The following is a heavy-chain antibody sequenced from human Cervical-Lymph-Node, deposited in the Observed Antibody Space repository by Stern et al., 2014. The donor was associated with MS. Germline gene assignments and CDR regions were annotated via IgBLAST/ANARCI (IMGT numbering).Heavy chain of an antibody. CDR2: VHYSGGT. J-gene: IGHJ3*02. CDR1: GGSISGYY. V-gene: IGHV4-59*12. Sequence: QVQLQESGPGLVKPSETLSLTCTVSGGSISGYYWSWIRQSPGRGVEWIGDVHYSGGTNYNPSPLRRVTISVDPSKNHFSLKLKSVTAADTAVYYCARLPPYYDFWSGIPGAFDIWGRGAMVTVSS. D-gene: IGHD3-3*01. CDR3: ARLPPYYDFWSGIPGAFDI.